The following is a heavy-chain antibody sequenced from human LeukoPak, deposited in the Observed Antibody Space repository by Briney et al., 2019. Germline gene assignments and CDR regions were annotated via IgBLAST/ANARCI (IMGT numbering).Heavy chain of an antibody. CDR3: ASHDIVGGITVFGVVPGS. CDR1: GGSFSDYY. CDR2: INHSGST. V-gene: IGHV4-34*01. Sequence: SETLSLTCAVYGGSFSDYYWTWIRQPPGKGLEGIGEINHSGSTNYNPSLESRVTISVETSKNQFSLKRSSVTAADTAVYYCASHDIVGGITVFGVVPGSRGQGTLVTVSS. D-gene: IGHD3-3*01. J-gene: IGHJ4*02.